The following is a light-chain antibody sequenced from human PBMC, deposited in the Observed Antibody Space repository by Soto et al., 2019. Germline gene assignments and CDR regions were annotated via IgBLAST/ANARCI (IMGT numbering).Light chain of an antibody. J-gene: IGKJ1*01. V-gene: IGKV1-5*01. Sequence: IQMTQSPSTLSASVGERVTITCRASQSVSNWLAWYQHTPGKAPKLLIYDVSSLESGVPSRFRGRGSGTEFIVTISNLQTDDFAPYYYQHYDSYCWTCGQGTKVDSK. CDR1: QSVSNW. CDR2: DVS. CDR3: QHYDSYCWT.